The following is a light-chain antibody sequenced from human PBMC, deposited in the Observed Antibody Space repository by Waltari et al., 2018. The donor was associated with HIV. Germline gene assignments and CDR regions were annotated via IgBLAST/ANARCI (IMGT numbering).Light chain of an antibody. V-gene: IGLV2-14*01. Sequence: QSALTQPASVSGSPGQSITISCTGSDRDIGASDYVSWYQKYPDRAPRLLIYEVKKRPSGVSMRFSGPKSANTASLTISVLQLEDEAEFYCASFSRGLTLVVFGGGTHVTVL. J-gene: IGLJ2*01. CDR2: EVK. CDR3: ASFSRGLTLVV. CDR1: DRDIGASDY.